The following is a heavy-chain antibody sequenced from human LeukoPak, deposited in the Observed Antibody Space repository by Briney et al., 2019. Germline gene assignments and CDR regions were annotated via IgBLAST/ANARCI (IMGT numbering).Heavy chain of an antibody. V-gene: IGHV3-23*01. J-gene: IGHJ4*02. CDR2: ISGSGGST. CDR3: AKSIMITFGGVIVIPNYYFDY. CDR1: GFTFSSYA. D-gene: IGHD3-16*02. Sequence: PGGSLRLSCAASGFTFSSYAMSWVRQAPGKWLEWVSAISGSGGSTYYADSVKGRFTISRDNSKNTLYLQMNSLRAEDTAVYYCAKSIMITFGGVIVIPNYYFDYWGQGTLVTVSS.